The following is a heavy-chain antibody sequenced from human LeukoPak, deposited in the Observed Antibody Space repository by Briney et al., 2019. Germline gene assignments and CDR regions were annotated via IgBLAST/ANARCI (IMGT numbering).Heavy chain of an antibody. Sequence: GESLKISCAASGFTFSNYGMNWVRQAPGKGLEWVSFTDTSGRYVYYGDSVKGRFTISRDNSKNMLYLQMSSLRADDTAVYYCVKTLKYYGSGRGLFDSWGQGTLVTVSS. CDR2: TDTSGRYV. V-gene: IGHV3-21*01. CDR3: VKTLKYYGSGRGLFDS. D-gene: IGHD3-10*01. CDR1: GFTFSNYG. J-gene: IGHJ4*02.